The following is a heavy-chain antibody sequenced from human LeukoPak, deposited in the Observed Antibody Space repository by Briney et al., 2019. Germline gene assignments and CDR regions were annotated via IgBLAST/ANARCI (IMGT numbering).Heavy chain of an antibody. J-gene: IGHJ1*01. Sequence: SETLSLTCTVSGGSISSYYWSWIRQPPGKGLEWIGYIYYSGSTNYNPSLKSRVTISVDTSKNQSSLKLSSVTAADTAVYYCARGRDGYNLRYFQHWGQGTLVTVSS. CDR2: IYYSGST. V-gene: IGHV4-59*01. CDR1: GGSISSYY. CDR3: ARGRDGYNLRYFQH. D-gene: IGHD5-24*01.